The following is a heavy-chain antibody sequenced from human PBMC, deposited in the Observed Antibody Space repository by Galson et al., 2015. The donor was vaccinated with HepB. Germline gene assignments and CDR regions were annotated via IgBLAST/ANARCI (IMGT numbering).Heavy chain of an antibody. Sequence: SLRLSCAASGFTFSNFGLSWVRQAPGKGLEWVSGFSSRGGTAYYADSVKGRFTISRDNSENTLYLQMNSLRAEDTAIYYCAKISAVTYAFDSWGQGTLVTVSS. J-gene: IGHJ4*02. CDR3: AKISAVTYAFDS. CDR2: FSSRGGTA. D-gene: IGHD2-2*01. CDR1: GFTFSNFG. V-gene: IGHV3-23*01.